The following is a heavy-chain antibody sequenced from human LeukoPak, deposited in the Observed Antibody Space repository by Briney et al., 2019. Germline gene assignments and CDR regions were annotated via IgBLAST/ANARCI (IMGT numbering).Heavy chain of an antibody. D-gene: IGHD3-10*01. Sequence: SQSLSLTCAISGDSFSSNTTAWGCLRPSPSRGLVWLGSTNYRSKSNNNSAISVKSRRTNNPDTFKNQFSLQLNSVTPEDTGVYYCARARGYFDLWGRGTLVTVSS. V-gene: IGHV6-1*01. CDR1: GDSFSSNTTA. J-gene: IGHJ2*01. CDR2: TNYRSKSNN. CDR3: ARARGYFDL.